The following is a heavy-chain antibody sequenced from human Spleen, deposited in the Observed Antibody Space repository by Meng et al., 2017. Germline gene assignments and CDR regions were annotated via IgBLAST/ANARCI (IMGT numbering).Heavy chain of an antibody. CDR1: GYSFPSCW. D-gene: IGHD3-22*01. J-gene: IGHJ4*02. Sequence: KVSCKGSGYSFPSCWIGWVRQMPGRGLEWMGIIYPGDSDTRYSPSFQGQVTISADKSISTAYLQWSNLKASDTAMYYCARRWYYDSSGYSYYLDYWGQGTLVTVSS. CDR3: ARRWYYDSSGYSYYLDY. CDR2: IYPGDSDT. V-gene: IGHV5-51*01.